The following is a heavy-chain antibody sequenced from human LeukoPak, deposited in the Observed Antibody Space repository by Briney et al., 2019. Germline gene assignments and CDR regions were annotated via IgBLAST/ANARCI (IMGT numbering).Heavy chain of an antibody. CDR2: VYNSGST. D-gene: IGHD6-19*01. CDR1: GGYISTYY. Sequence: SETLSLTCTVSGGYISTYYWSWIRQSPGKGLEWIGCVYNSGSTSYNPSLKSRVTISVDTSKNQFSPKLSSVTAADTAVYYCAKSSGWSIIRLDPWGQGTLVIVSS. J-gene: IGHJ5*02. CDR3: AKSSGWSIIRLDP. V-gene: IGHV4-59*03.